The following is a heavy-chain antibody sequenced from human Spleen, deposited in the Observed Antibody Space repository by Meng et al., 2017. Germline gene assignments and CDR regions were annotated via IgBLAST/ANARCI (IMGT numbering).Heavy chain of an antibody. D-gene: IGHD4-11*01. J-gene: IGHJ4*02. V-gene: IGHV4-34*01. CDR3: ARGPTTMAHDFDY. Sequence: QVQLQEWGAGPLKPSEALSLICAVYDGSFSDYYWSWIRQPPGKGLEWIGEINHSGSTNYNPSLESRATISVDTSQNNLSLKLSSVTAADSAVYYCARGPTTMAHDFDYWGQGTLVTVSS. CDR1: DGSFSDYY. CDR2: INHSGST.